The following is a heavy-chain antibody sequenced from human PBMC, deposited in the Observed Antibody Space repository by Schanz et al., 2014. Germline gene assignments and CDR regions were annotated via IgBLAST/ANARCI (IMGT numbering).Heavy chain of an antibody. Sequence: VQLVESGGGLVQPGRSLRLSCAASGFTFDNYAMHWVRQAPGKGLEWVGVIWYDGSKTYYADSVRGRFTISRENSKNTLHLQMNSLRAEDTAVYHCAKDLPAVAVAPLMTGLYDSWGQGTLVTVSS. CDR1: GFTFDNYA. CDR2: IWYDGSKT. D-gene: IGHD6-19*01. CDR3: AKDLPAVAVAPLMTGLYDS. V-gene: IGHV3-33*06. J-gene: IGHJ4*02.